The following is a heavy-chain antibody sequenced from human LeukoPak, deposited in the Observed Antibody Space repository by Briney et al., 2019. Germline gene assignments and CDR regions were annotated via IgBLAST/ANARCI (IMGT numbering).Heavy chain of an antibody. V-gene: IGHV3-74*01. Sequence: PGGSLRLSCAASGFTFDDYAMHWVRQAPGKGLVWVSRIHSDGTTTTYADSVKGRLTISRDNAKNTLYLQMNSLRAEDTAVYYCVRDGSYYYGSGSGDFDYWGQGTLVTVSS. J-gene: IGHJ4*02. D-gene: IGHD3-10*01. CDR2: IHSDGTTT. CDR1: GFTFDDYA. CDR3: VRDGSYYYGSGSGDFDY.